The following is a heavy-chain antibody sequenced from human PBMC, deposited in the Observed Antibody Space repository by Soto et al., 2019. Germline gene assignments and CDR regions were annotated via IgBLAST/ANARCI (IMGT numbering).Heavy chain of an antibody. CDR3: AKAYDSSGYEYYCDY. CDR2: MSGSGGST. CDR1: GFTFSSYA. D-gene: IGHD3-22*01. J-gene: IGHJ4*02. Sequence: EVQLLESGGGLVQPGGSLRLSCAASGFTFSSYAMSWVRQAPGKGLEWVSAMSGSGGSTYYEDSVKGRFTISRDNSKNTLYLQMNSMRAEDTAVYYCAKAYDSSGYEYYCDYWGQGTLVTVSS. V-gene: IGHV3-23*01.